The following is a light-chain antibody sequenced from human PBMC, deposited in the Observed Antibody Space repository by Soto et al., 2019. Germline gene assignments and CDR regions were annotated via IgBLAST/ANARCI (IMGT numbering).Light chain of an antibody. Sequence: DIRMTQAPSSLSASVGDRVTITCRASQGIVYDLAWFQQKPGKAPKSLIYGATNLQSEVSSKFSGSGFGTDVTLTIRNLQTEDLATYYCQQYGSYTLTFGGGTKVEI. CDR3: QQYGSYTLT. CDR1: QGIVYD. CDR2: GAT. J-gene: IGKJ4*01. V-gene: IGKV1-16*02.